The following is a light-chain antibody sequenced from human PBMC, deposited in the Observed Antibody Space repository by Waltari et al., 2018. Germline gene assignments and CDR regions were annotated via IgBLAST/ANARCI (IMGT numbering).Light chain of an antibody. CDR1: QSISNW. Sequence: DIQMTQSPSTLSASVGDRVTITCRASQSISNWLAWYQQKPGKAPKLLIYKASNLESGVPSGFSGSGSGTEFILTINSLQPDDFATYYCQQYNSYSITFGQGTRLEIK. CDR2: KAS. J-gene: IGKJ5*01. CDR3: QQYNSYSIT. V-gene: IGKV1-5*03.